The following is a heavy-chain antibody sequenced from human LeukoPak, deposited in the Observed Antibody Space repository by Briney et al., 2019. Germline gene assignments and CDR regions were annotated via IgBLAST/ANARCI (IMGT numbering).Heavy chain of an antibody. CDR2: INYSGST. CDR3: ARGSFRSIVVVTAFYYFDY. CDR1: GGSFSGYY. V-gene: IGHV4-34*01. D-gene: IGHD2-21*02. J-gene: IGHJ4*02. Sequence: SETLSLTCAVYGGSFSGYYWSWIRQPPGKGLEWIGEINYSGSTNYNPSLKSRVTISVDTSKNQFSLKLSSVTAADTAVYYCARGSFRSIVVVTAFYYFDYWGQGTLVTVSS.